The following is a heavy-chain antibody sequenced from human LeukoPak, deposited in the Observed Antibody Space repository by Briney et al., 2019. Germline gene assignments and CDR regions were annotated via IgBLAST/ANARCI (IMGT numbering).Heavy chain of an antibody. CDR2: INQDGSEK. V-gene: IGHV3-7*01. CDR3: ARDKAAPDY. D-gene: IGHD6-6*01. Sequence: GSLRLSCAASEFTFNTYWMSWVRQAPGKGLEWVANINQDGSEKYYVDSVKGRFTISRDNAKNSLYLQMNSLRAEDTAVYYCARDKAAPDYWGQGTLVTVSS. J-gene: IGHJ4*02. CDR1: EFTFNTYW.